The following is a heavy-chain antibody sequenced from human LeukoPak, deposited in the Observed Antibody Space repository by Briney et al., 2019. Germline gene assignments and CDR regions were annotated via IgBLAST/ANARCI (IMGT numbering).Heavy chain of an antibody. CDR3: AKGSYDTSGYYAVGFDY. D-gene: IGHD3-22*01. CDR1: GFTFSNYG. J-gene: IGHJ4*02. CDR2: ISYDGNNK. V-gene: IGHV3-30*18. Sequence: PGGSLRLSCAASGFTFSNYGMHWVRQAPGKGLEWVAVISYDGNNKLYADSLKGRFTISRDNSKNMLYLQMNSLRTEDTAVYYCAKGSYDTSGYYAVGFDYWGQGTLVTVSS.